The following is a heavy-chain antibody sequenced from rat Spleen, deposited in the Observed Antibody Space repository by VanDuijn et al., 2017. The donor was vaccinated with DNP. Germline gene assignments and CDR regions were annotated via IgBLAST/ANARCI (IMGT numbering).Heavy chain of an antibody. D-gene: IGHD1-2*01. CDR2: IIYDGSRT. CDR1: GFTFSDYN. J-gene: IGHJ4*01. Sequence: EVQLVESGGGLVQPGRSLKLSCAASGFTFSDYNMAWVRQAPKKGLEWVATIIYDGSRTYYRDSVKGQFTISRDNAKSTLYLQMDSLRSEDTATYYCTRDNYSSYMPYYYAMDAWGQGTSVTVSS. CDR3: TRDNYSSYMPYYYAMDA. V-gene: IGHV5-7*01.